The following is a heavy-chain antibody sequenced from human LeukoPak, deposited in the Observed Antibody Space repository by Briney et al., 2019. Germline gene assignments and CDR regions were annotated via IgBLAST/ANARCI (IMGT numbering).Heavy chain of an antibody. CDR1: GFTFSSYA. Sequence: PGGSLRLSCSASGFTFSSYAMHWVRQAPGKGLEYVSAISSNGGSTYYADSVKGRFTISRDNSKNTLYLQMSSLRAEDTAVYYCTASSTHSSSWYSSFDYWGQGTLVTVSS. V-gene: IGHV3-64D*06. J-gene: IGHJ4*02. D-gene: IGHD6-13*01. CDR2: ISSNGGST. CDR3: TASSTHSSSWYSSFDY.